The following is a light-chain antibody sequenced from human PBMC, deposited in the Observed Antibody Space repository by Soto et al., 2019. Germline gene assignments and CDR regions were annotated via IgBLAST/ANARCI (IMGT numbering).Light chain of an antibody. CDR1: QNISHY. CDR3: KHRSNWPRT. Sequence: VLITTRAKLCLSGGEGAPRCCRASQNISHYLIWYQQKPGQAPRLLIYDVSNRATGIPARFCCSGSGTDYTLTMSSLEPEEPAVYYCKHRSNWPRTCGEGTKVDIK. J-gene: IGKJ1*01. CDR2: DVS. V-gene: IGKV3-11*01.